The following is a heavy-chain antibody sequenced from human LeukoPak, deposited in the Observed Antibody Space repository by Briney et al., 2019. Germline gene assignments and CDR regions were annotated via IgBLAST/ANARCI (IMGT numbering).Heavy chain of an antibody. Sequence: ASVKVSCKASGYTFTSYDINWVRQATGQGLEWMGWMNPNSGNTGYAQKFQGRVTMTRNTSISTAYMELSSLRSEDTAVYYCARGRQGVVRGYYYMDVWGKGTTVTISS. CDR3: ARGRQGVVRGYYYMDV. J-gene: IGHJ6*03. V-gene: IGHV1-8*01. CDR2: MNPNSGNT. CDR1: GYTFTSYD. D-gene: IGHD4-23*01.